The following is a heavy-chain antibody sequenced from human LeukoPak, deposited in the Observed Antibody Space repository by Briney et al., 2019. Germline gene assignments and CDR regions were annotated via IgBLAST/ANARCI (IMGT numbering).Heavy chain of an antibody. D-gene: IGHD3-22*01. Sequence: SETLSLTCAVYGGSFSGYYWSWIRQPPGKGLEWIGEINHSGSTNYNPSLKSRVTISVDTSKSQFSLKLSSVTAADTAVYYCARGGVSSASGDWFDPWGQGTLVTVSS. J-gene: IGHJ5*02. CDR1: GGSFSGYY. V-gene: IGHV4-34*01. CDR2: INHSGST. CDR3: ARGGVSSASGDWFDP.